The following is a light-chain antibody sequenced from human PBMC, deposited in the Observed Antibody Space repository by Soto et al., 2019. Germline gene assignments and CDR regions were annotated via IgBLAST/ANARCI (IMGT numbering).Light chain of an antibody. J-gene: IGKJ3*01. CDR1: QAISTS. CDR2: AAS. CDR3: QQVNGYPFT. V-gene: IGKV1-9*01. Sequence: DIQLTQSPSFLSASVGDTVTITCRASQAISTSLAWYQQKPGMAPKLLIYAASTLHSGVPSRFSGGGSGTEFTLTISGLQPEDFATYSCQQVNGYPFTFGAGTKVDIK.